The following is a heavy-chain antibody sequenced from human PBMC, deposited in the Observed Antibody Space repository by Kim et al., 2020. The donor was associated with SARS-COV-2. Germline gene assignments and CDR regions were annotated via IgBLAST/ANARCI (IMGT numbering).Heavy chain of an antibody. Sequence: GGSLRLSCAASGFTFSSYSMNWVRQAPGKGLEWVSYISSSSSTIYYADSVKGRFTISRDNAKNSLYLQMNSLRDEDTAVYYCARDSRRDYDFWSGYPTEYNWFDPWGQGTLVTVSS. CDR1: GFTFSSYS. CDR2: ISSSSSTI. V-gene: IGHV3-48*02. D-gene: IGHD3-3*01. CDR3: ARDSRRDYDFWSGYPTEYNWFDP. J-gene: IGHJ5*02.